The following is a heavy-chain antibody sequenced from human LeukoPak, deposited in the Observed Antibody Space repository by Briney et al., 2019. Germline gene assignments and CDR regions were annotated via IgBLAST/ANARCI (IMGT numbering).Heavy chain of an antibody. V-gene: IGHV3-9*03. CDR3: AKGSHYDFWSGPFDY. CDR1: GFKFDDYG. Sequence: GGSLRLSCAASGFKFDDYGMSWVRQVPGKGLEWVSGISWNSGSIGYADSVKGRFTISRDNAKNSLYPQMNSLRAEDMALYYCAKGSHYDFWSGPFDYWGQGTLVTVSS. J-gene: IGHJ4*02. CDR2: ISWNSGSI. D-gene: IGHD3-3*01.